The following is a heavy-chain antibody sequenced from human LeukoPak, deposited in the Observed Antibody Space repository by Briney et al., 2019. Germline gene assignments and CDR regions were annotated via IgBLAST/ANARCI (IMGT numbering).Heavy chain of an antibody. J-gene: IGHJ6*02. Sequence: SVKVSCKASGGTFSSYTIRWVRQAPGQGLEWMGRIIPILGIANYAQKFQGRVTITADKSTSTAYMELSSLRSEDTAVYYCASEYEFYGMDVWGQGTTVTVSS. CDR3: ASEYEFYGMDV. CDR1: GGTFSSYT. V-gene: IGHV1-69*02. CDR2: IIPILGIA. D-gene: IGHD3-3*01.